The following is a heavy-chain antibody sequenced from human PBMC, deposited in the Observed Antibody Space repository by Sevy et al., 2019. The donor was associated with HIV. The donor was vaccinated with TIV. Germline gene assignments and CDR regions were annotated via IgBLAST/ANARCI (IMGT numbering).Heavy chain of an antibody. J-gene: IGHJ4*02. Sequence: GESLKISCKASGYRFISYWIAWVRQMPGKGLEWMGIIYPGDSETRYSPSFQGQVTISADKSISTAYLQWSSLRASDTAMFFCARRGYDTSGYPQYYFDYWGQGTLVTVSS. V-gene: IGHV5-51*01. CDR2: IYPGDSET. CDR3: ARRGYDTSGYPQYYFDY. D-gene: IGHD3-22*01. CDR1: GYRFISYW.